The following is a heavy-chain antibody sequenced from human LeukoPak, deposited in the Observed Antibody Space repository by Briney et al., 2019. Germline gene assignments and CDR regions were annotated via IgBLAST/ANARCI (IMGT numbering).Heavy chain of an antibody. D-gene: IGHD3-10*01. CDR1: GIILRNYA. CDR3: AKDDAWLRFGE. Sequence: GGSLRLSCAASGIILRNYAMSWVRQAPGKGLEWVSGISGSGGSTYYADSVKGRFTISRDNSKNTVYLQVISLTAEDTAVYYCAKDDAWLRFGEWSQGTLVTVSS. V-gene: IGHV3-23*01. J-gene: IGHJ4*02. CDR2: ISGSGGST.